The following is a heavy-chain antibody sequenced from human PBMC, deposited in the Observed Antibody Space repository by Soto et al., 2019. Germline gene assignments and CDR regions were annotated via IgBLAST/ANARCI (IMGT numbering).Heavy chain of an antibody. V-gene: IGHV3-74*01. D-gene: IGHD2-21*01. CDR3: ASGVRGAYGLDI. CDR1: GFTFSSYW. CDR2: INSDGSRT. Sequence: EVQLVESGGGLVQPGGSLRLSCAASGFTFSSYWMHWVRQAPGKGLVWVSRINSDGSRTNYADSVKGRFPLSRDNAKNTPYLQINSLRVEETAVYYCASGVRGAYGLDIWGQGTMVTVSS. J-gene: IGHJ3*02.